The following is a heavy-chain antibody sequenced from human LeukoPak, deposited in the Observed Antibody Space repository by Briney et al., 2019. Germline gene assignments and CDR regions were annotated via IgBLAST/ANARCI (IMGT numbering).Heavy chain of an antibody. D-gene: IGHD5-12*01. Sequence: GGSLRLSCAASGFTFSSYAMSWVRQAPGKGLEWVSSIRGRGNYVYYADSVKGRFTISRDNSKNTLYLQMNSLRADDTAVYYCAKGGVYSGYNLSFEYWGQGALVTVSS. J-gene: IGHJ4*02. CDR1: GFTFSSYA. V-gene: IGHV3-23*01. CDR2: IRGRGNYV. CDR3: AKGGVYSGYNLSFEY.